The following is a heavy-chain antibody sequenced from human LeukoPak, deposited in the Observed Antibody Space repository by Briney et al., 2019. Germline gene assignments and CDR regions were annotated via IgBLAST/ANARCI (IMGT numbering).Heavy chain of an antibody. CDR2: IYYSGST. J-gene: IGHJ5*02. CDR3: ARYVATISNWFDP. Sequence: SQTLSLTCTVSGGSISVGGYYWGWIRQHPGKGLEWIGYIYYSGSTYYNPSLKSRITISVDTSKNQFSLKLSSVTAADTAVYYCARYVATISNWFDPWGQGTLVTVSS. D-gene: IGHD5-12*01. V-gene: IGHV4-31*03. CDR1: GGSISVGGYY.